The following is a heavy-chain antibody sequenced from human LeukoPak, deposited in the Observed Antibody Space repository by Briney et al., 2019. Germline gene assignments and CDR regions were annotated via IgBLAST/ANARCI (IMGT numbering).Heavy chain of an antibody. CDR2: IIPIFGTA. D-gene: IGHD3-16*02. CDR3: AKGRSPPPHYYFDY. Sequence: ASVKVSCKASGGTFSSYAISWVRQAPGQGLEWMGGIIPIFGTANYAQKFQGRVTITTDESTSTAYMELSSLRSEDTAVYYCAKGRSPPPHYYFDYGARETLVTVPT. J-gene: IGHJ4*02. V-gene: IGHV1-69*05. CDR1: GGTFSSYA.